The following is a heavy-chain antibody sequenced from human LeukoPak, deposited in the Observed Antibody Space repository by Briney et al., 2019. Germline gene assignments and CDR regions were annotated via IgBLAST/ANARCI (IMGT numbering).Heavy chain of an antibody. J-gene: IGHJ5*02. CDR2: IHYSGST. V-gene: IGHV4-59*01. D-gene: IGHD3-10*01. Sequence: SETLSLTCTVSGGSISSYYWSWIRQPPGKGLEWIGYIHYSGSTNYNPSLKSRVTISVDTSKNQFSLKLSSVTAADTAVYYCAREKYYYGSGSYGLSWFDPWGQGTLVTVSS. CDR3: AREKYYYGSGSYGLSWFDP. CDR1: GGSISSYY.